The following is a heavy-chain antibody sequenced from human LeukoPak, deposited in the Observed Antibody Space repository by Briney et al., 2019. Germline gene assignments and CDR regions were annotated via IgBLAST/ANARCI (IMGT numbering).Heavy chain of an antibody. D-gene: IGHD2-2*01. CDR3: AREDWSSSHYYYYMDV. V-gene: IGHV4-61*02. CDR2: IYTSGST. Sequence: PSQTLSLTCTVSGGSISSGSYYWRWIRQPAGKGLEWIGRIYTSGSTNYNPSLKSRVTISVDTSKNQFSLKLSSVTAADTAVYYCAREDWSSSHYYYYMDVWGKGTTVTVSS. CDR1: GGSISSGSYY. J-gene: IGHJ6*03.